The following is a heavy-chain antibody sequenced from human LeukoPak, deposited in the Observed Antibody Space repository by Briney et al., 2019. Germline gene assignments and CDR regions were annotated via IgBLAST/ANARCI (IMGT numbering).Heavy chain of an antibody. D-gene: IGHD2-2*01. CDR3: ARLQYCSGTSCYWFDP. CDR1: GGSIGSGLYS. J-gene: IGHJ5*02. Sequence: SETLSLTCDVSGGSIGSGLYSWSWIRQPLGKGLEWIGYIYPTGSTYYNPSLKSRVTISVDTSKNQFSLRLSSVTAADTAVYYCARLQYCSGTSCYWFDPWGQGTLVTVSS. V-gene: IGHV4-30-2*01. CDR2: IYPTGST.